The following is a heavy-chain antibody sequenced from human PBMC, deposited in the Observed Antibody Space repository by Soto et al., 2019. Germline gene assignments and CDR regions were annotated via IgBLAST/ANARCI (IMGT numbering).Heavy chain of an antibody. V-gene: IGHV3-74*01. CDR1: GFTFSSYC. Sequence: EVQLVESGGGLVQPGGSLRLSCVASGFTFSSYCMHWVRQAPGKGLVWVSSISNDGSSIYADPVKGRFTISRDNAKNTLYLQMNGLRAEDKAVYYCARLPNKSPQNWGQGTLVIVSP. J-gene: IGHJ1*01. CDR3: ARLPNKSPQN. CDR2: ISNDGSS.